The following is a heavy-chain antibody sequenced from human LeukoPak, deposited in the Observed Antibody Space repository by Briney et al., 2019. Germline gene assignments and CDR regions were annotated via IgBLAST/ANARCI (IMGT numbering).Heavy chain of an antibody. CDR2: INWNGGST. D-gene: IGHD2-15*01. J-gene: IGHJ3*02. V-gene: IGHV3-20*04. CDR1: GFTFYTYS. Sequence: PGGSLRLSCAASGFTFYTYSMNWVRQAPGKGLEWVSGINWNGGSTGYADSVKGRFTISRDNAKNSLYLQMNSLRAEDTALYYCASSIHTSGYCSGGSCPESDAFDIWGQGTMVTVSS. CDR3: ASSIHTSGYCSGGSCPESDAFDI.